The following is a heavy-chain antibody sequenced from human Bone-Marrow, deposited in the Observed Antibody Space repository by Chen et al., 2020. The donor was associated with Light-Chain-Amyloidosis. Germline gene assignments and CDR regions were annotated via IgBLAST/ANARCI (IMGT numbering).Heavy chain of an antibody. CDR2: IKEDGSTR. Sequence: EVLLVQSGGGLVQPGGSLRLSCEASGFTFSKYWMTWVRQAPGEGLEWVANIKEDGSTRYYADAGKARFTISRDNAKNSLFLQMDSLRAEDTAVYYCAREDCSSNNCPFDYWGQGILVTVSS. CDR1: GFTFSKYW. D-gene: IGHD2-2*01. J-gene: IGHJ4*02. V-gene: IGHV3-7*01. CDR3: AREDCSSNNCPFDY.